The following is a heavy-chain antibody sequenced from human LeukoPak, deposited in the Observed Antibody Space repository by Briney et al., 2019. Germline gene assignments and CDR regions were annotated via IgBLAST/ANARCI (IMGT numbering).Heavy chain of an antibody. CDR2: ISAYNGNT. CDR1: GYTFTSYG. Sequence: VASVKVSCKASGYTFTSYGISWVRQAPGQGLEWMGWISAYNGNTNYAQRLQGRVTMTTDTSTSTAYMELRSVRSDDTAVYYCARVGANTAMVYYFDYWGQGTLVTVSS. V-gene: IGHV1-18*01. CDR3: ARVGANTAMVYYFDY. J-gene: IGHJ4*02. D-gene: IGHD5-18*01.